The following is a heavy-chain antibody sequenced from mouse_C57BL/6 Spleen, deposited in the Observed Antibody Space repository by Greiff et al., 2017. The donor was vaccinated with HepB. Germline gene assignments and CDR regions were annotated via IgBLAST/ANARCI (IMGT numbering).Heavy chain of an antibody. J-gene: IGHJ3*01. CDR1: GYTFTSYW. Sequence: VQLQQSGTVLARPGASVKMSCKTSGYTFTSYWMYWVKQRPGQGLEWIGAIYPGNSDTSYNQKFKGKAKLTAVTSARTAYMELSSRTNEDSAVYYCTRSGTEAWFAYWGQGTLVTVSA. V-gene: IGHV1-5*01. CDR2: IYPGNSDT. CDR3: TRSGTEAWFAY. D-gene: IGHD4-1*01.